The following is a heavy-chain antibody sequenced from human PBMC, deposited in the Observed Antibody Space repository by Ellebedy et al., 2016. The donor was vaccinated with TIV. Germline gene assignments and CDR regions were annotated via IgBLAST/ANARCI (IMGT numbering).Heavy chain of an antibody. Sequence: GESLKISCAASGFTFSSYAMSWVRQAPGKGLEWVSAISGSGGSTYYADSVKGRFTISRDNSKNTLYLQMNSLRAEDTAVYYCAKAQASIAVAGPDNWGQGTLVTVSS. V-gene: IGHV3-23*01. CDR1: GFTFSSYA. J-gene: IGHJ4*02. CDR2: ISGSGGST. D-gene: IGHD6-19*01. CDR3: AKAQASIAVAGPDN.